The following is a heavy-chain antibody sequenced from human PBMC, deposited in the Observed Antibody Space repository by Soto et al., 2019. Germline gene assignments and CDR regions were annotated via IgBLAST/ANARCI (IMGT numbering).Heavy chain of an antibody. CDR1: GYTFTSYA. V-gene: IGHV1-3*01. CDR3: AYSPGYSSGWYGVLFDY. CDR2: INAGNGNT. D-gene: IGHD6-19*01. J-gene: IGHJ4*02. Sequence: ASVKVSCKASGYTFTSYAMHWVRQAPGQRLEWMGWINAGNGNTKYSQKFQGRVTITRDTSASTAYMELSSLRSEDTAVYYCAYSPGYSSGWYGVLFDYWGQGTLVTVSS.